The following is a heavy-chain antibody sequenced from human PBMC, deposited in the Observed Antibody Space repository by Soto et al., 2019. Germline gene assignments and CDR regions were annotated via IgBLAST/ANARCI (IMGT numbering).Heavy chain of an antibody. D-gene: IGHD3-10*01. CDR1: GGTFSSYA. CDR2: IIPIFGTA. Sequence: QVQLVQSGAEVKKPGSSVKVSCKASGGTFSSYAISWVRQAPGQGLEWMGGIIPIFGTANYAQKFQGRVTITADESTSTAYMELSSLRSEDTAVYYCSGYGSAHWDYYYYGMDVWGQGTTVTVSS. CDR3: SGYGSAHWDYYYYGMDV. V-gene: IGHV1-69*01. J-gene: IGHJ6*02.